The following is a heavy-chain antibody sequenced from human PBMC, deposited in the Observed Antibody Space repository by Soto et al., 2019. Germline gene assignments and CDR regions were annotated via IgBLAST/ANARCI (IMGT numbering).Heavy chain of an antibody. CDR3: ARGGGIAAAGTLGFPCSD. D-gene: IGHD6-13*01. V-gene: IGHV1-2*04. J-gene: IGHJ4*02. Sequence: ASVKVSCKASGYTFTGYYMHWVRQAPGQGLEWMGWINPNSGGTNYAQKFQGWVTMTRDTSISTAYMELSRLRSDDTAVYYCARGGGIAAAGTLGFPCSDWGQGTLVTVSS. CDR2: INPNSGGT. CDR1: GYTFTGYY.